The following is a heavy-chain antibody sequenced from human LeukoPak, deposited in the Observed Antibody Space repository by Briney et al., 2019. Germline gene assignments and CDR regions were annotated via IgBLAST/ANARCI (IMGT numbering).Heavy chain of an antibody. J-gene: IGHJ3*02. CDR3: ATRMIAAIHAFDI. CDR2: FDPEDGET. D-gene: IGHD6-13*01. CDR1: GYTFTSYG. V-gene: IGHV1-24*01. Sequence: ASVKVSCKASGYTFTSYGISWVRQAPGKGLEWMGGFDPEDGETIYAQKFQGRVTMTEDTSTDTAYMELSSLRSEDTAVYYCATRMIAAIHAFDIWGQGTMVTVSS.